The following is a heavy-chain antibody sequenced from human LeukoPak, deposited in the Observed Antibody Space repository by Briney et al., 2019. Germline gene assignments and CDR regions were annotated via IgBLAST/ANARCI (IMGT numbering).Heavy chain of an antibody. J-gene: IGHJ4*02. CDR2: INQDGNDK. Sequence: TGGSLRLSCAASGLAFSNCWMSWVRQTPGKGLEWVANINQDGNDKYYVDSVKGRFTISRDNAKNSVYLQMNSLRVEETAVYYRASRYCSTPTFPYLGVFDYWGQGALVTVSS. V-gene: IGHV3-7*01. CDR1: GLAFSNCW. D-gene: IGHD2-2*01. CDR3: ASRYCSTPTFPYLGVFDY.